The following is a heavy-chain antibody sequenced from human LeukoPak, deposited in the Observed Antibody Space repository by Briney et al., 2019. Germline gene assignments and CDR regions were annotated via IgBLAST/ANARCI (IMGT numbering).Heavy chain of an antibody. Sequence: SETLSLTCTVSGGSISSGSYYWSWIRQPAGKGLEWIGRIYTSGSTNYNPSLKSRVTISVDTSKNQFSLKLSSVTAADTAVYYCARVNSDCSSTSCYGDFDYWGQGTLVTVSS. CDR2: IYTSGST. CDR1: GGSISSGSYY. CDR3: ARVNSDCSSTSCYGDFDY. V-gene: IGHV4-61*02. D-gene: IGHD2-2*01. J-gene: IGHJ4*02.